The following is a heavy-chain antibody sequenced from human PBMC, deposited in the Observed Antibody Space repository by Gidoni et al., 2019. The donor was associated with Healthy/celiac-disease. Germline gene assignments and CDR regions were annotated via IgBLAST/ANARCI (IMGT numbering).Heavy chain of an antibody. CDR2: IYPGDSDT. Sequence: EVQLVQSGAEVKQPGESLQISCKGSGYSFPSYWIGWVRQMPGKGLEWMGIIYPGDSDTRYSPSFQGQVTSSADKSISTAYLQWSSLKASDTAMYYCARQGTTGTTTGNWFDPWGQGTLVTVSS. D-gene: IGHD1-1*01. CDR1: GYSFPSYW. J-gene: IGHJ5*02. CDR3: ARQGTTGTTTGNWFDP. V-gene: IGHV5-51*01.